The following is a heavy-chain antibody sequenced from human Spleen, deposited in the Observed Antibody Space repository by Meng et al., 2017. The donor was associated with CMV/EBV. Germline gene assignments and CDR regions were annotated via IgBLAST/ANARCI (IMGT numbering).Heavy chain of an antibody. CDR2: IWYDGKTK. D-gene: IGHD4/OR15-4a*01. J-gene: IGHJ3*02. CDR1: GFTFSNYG. Sequence: GESLKISCAASGFTFSNYGMHWVRQAPGKGLEWVAVIWYDGKTKYYADSAKGRFSISRDNSKYTLYLQMNSLSADDTAVYYCAKDDYRTPPPDAFDIWGQGTMVTVSS. V-gene: IGHV3-33*06. CDR3: AKDDYRTPPPDAFDI.